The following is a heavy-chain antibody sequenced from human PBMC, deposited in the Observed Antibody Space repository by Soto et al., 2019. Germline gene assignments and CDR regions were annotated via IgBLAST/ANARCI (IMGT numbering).Heavy chain of an antibody. D-gene: IGHD6-19*01. V-gene: IGHV3-48*02. CDR1: GFPFSIYS. Sequence: EVPLVESGGGLVQPGGSLRLTCVASGFPFSIYSMNWVRQAPGKGLEWSSYITSDTNTIKYADSVKGRFTISRDNAKNLVYLQMNRLRDEDTALYFCARSVEGHFDYWGQGTVVTVSS. CDR2: ITSDTNTI. CDR3: ARSVEGHFDY. J-gene: IGHJ4*02.